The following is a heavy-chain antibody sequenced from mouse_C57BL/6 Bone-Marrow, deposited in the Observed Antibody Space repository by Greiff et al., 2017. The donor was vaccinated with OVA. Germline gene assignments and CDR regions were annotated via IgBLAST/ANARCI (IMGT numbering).Heavy chain of an antibody. CDR1: GYTFTDYY. V-gene: IGHV1-19*01. Sequence: VQLKQSGPVLVKPGASVKMSCKASGYTFTDYYMNWVKQSHGKSLEWIGVINPYNGGTSYNQKFKGKATLTVDKSSSTAYMELRSLTSEDTAVYYCARWARHYAMDYWGQGTSVTVSS. CDR2: INPYNGGT. CDR3: ARWARHYAMDY. J-gene: IGHJ4*01.